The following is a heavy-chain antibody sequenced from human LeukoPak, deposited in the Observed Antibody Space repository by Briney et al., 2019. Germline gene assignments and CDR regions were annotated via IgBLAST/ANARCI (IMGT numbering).Heavy chain of an antibody. Sequence: GGSLRLSCAASGFTFSSYGMHWVRQAPGKGLEWVAVIWYDGSNKYYADSAKGRSTISRDNSKITVYLQMNSLKAEDTAVYYCAKELYNYGDYGAEGLDVGGQGTTVTVS. CDR1: GFTFSSYG. V-gene: IGHV3-30*02. J-gene: IGHJ6*02. D-gene: IGHD4-17*01. CDR2: IWYDGSNK. CDR3: AKELYNYGDYGAEGLDV.